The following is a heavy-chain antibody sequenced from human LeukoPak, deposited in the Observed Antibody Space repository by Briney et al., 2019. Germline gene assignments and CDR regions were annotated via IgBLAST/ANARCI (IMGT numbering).Heavy chain of an antibody. CDR1: GGSISSYY. Sequence: PSETLSLTCTVSGGSISSYYWNWIRQPPGKGLEWVGYINYSGRPNYNPALKSRVIISVDTSKNHFSLKLNSVTAADTAVYYCARLGGGSDTFDIWGQGTLVTVSS. CDR3: ARLGGGSDTFDI. V-gene: IGHV4-59*08. D-gene: IGHD3-16*01. J-gene: IGHJ3*02. CDR2: INYSGRP.